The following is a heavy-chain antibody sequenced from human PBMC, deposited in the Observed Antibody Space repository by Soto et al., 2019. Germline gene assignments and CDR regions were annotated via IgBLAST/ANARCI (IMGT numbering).Heavy chain of an antibody. CDR3: VRDRWDDFWSGYYLESWFDP. CDR1: GYTFTSYG. CDR2: ISAYNGNT. Sequence: QVQLVQSGAEVKKPGASVKVSCKASGYTFTSYGISWVRQAPGQGLEWMGWISAYNGNTNYAQKLQGRVTMTTDTSTSTAYMELRSLRSDDTAVYYCVRDRWDDFWSGYYLESWFDPWGQGTLVTVSS. D-gene: IGHD3-3*01. V-gene: IGHV1-18*01. J-gene: IGHJ5*02.